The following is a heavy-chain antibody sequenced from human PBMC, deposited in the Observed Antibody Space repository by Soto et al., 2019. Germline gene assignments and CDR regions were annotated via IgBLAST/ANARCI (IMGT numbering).Heavy chain of an antibody. J-gene: IGHJ4*02. D-gene: IGHD3-10*01. V-gene: IGHV1-3*01. Sequence: QVQLVQSGAEVKKPGASVKVSCKASGYTFTSYAMHWVRQAPGQRLEWMGWINAGNGNTKYSQKFQGRVTITRDTSASTAYMELSSRRSEDTAVYYCARVDMVRGVSYFDYWGQGTLVTVSS. CDR2: INAGNGNT. CDR1: GYTFTSYA. CDR3: ARVDMVRGVSYFDY.